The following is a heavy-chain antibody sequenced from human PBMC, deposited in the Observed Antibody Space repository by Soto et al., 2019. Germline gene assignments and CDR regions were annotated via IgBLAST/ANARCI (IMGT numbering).Heavy chain of an antibody. V-gene: IGHV4-4*02. CDR2: IYHSGST. Sequence: PSETLSLTCAVSGGSISTRNWWRGVRQPPGKGLEWIGDIYHSGSTNYNPSLKSRVTMSIDTSKNHFSLKLSSVTAADTAMYYCACEPLYSSCLRIWGQGTLVTVSS. J-gene: IGHJ4*02. CDR3: ACEPLYSSCLRI. CDR1: GGSISTRNW. D-gene: IGHD3-22*01.